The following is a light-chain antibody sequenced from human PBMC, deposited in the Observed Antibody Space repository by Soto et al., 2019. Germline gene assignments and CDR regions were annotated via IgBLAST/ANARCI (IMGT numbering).Light chain of an antibody. CDR3: QQYTGPPTT. CDR1: QSFSSTY. V-gene: IGKV3-20*01. CDR2: GAS. J-gene: IGKJ5*01. Sequence: IVLTQSPGTLSLSPVERATLSCMASQSFSSTYLAWYQQKPGQAPRLLIYGASNRATGIPARFSGSGSGTDFTLTITRLEPEDSAVYFCQQYTGPPTTFGQGTRLEIK.